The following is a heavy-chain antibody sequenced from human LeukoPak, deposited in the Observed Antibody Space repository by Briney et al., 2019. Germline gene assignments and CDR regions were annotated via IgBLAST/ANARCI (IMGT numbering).Heavy chain of an antibody. Sequence: ASVKVSCKTSGYTFSSYGITWVRQAPGQGLEWMGWVSAYNGNTDYAQKFQDRVTMTTDTMTTDTSTSTAYMEVRSLRSDDTAVYYCARAYSNYASAWGQGTLVTVSS. J-gene: IGHJ5*02. V-gene: IGHV1-18*01. CDR1: GYTFSSYG. CDR3: ARAYSNYASA. CDR2: VSAYNGNT. D-gene: IGHD4-11*01.